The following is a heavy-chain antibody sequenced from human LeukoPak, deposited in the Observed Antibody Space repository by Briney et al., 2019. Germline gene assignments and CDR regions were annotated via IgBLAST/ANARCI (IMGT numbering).Heavy chain of an antibody. Sequence: SETLSLTCTVSGYSVINGYYWGWIRQPPGKGLEWVASVYHSGSTNYSPSLKGRVTIPLDTSKNQLSLKLTSVTAADTAAYYCARGNNGYDVWGQGNLVTVSS. J-gene: IGHJ4*02. CDR1: GYSVINGYY. V-gene: IGHV4-38-2*02. CDR2: VYHSGST. CDR3: ARGNNGYDV. D-gene: IGHD5-12*01.